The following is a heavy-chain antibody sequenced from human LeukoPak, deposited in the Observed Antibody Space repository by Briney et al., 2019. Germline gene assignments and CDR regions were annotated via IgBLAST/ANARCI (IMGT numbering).Heavy chain of an antibody. CDR1: GGSISSYY. CDR3: ARDLGPSRGFDY. Sequence: PSETLSLTCTVSGGSISSYYWSWIRQPPGKGLEWIGYMFYTGSTTYNPSLKSRLSMSMDTSKKQFSLRLTSVTAADTAVYFCARDLGPSRGFDYWGRGTLVTVSS. CDR2: MFYTGST. V-gene: IGHV4-59*01. D-gene: IGHD3-10*01. J-gene: IGHJ4*02.